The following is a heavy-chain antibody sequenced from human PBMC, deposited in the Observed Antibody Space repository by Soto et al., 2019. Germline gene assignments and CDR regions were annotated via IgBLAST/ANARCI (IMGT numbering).Heavy chain of an antibody. CDR3: ARTVSWYFDYYGMDV. CDR2: MNPNNGNT. D-gene: IGHD6-13*01. V-gene: IGHV1-8*01. J-gene: IGHJ6*02. Sequence: ASVKVSCKASGYTFTSYDLNWVRQATGQGLEWMGWMNPNNGNTGYAQKFQGRVTMTRNTSISTAYMELSSLRSEDTAVYYCARTVSWYFDYYGMDVWGQGTTVTVSS. CDR1: GYTFTSYD.